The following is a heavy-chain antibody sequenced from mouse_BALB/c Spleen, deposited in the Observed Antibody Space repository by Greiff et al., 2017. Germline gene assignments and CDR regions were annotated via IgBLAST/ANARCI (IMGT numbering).Heavy chain of an antibody. V-gene: IGHV1-62-2*01. CDR3: ARHEGYGYLDI. CDR1: GYTFNEYI. J-gene: IGHJ2*01. Sequence: VQLHQSGAELVKPGASVKLSCKAFGYTFNEYIIHWVKQRSGQGLEWIGWFYPGSGSIKYKEKFKDKATLTADKSSSTVYMELSRLTSEDTAVYLCARHEGYGYLDIWGQGTTLTVSS. CDR2: FYPGSGSI. D-gene: IGHD2-12*01.